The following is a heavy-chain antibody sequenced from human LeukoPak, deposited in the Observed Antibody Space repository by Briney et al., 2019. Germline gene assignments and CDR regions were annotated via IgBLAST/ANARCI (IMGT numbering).Heavy chain of an antibody. CDR1: GYTFTGYY. V-gene: IGHV1-2*02. J-gene: IGHJ3*02. Sequence: ASVKVSCKASGYTFTGYYMHWVRQAPGQGLEWMGWINPNSGGTNYAQKFQGRVTMTRDTSISTAYMELSRLRSDDTAVYYCARGRIQLWSPRDAFDIWGQGTMVTVSS. CDR2: INPNSGGT. CDR3: ARGRIQLWSPRDAFDI. D-gene: IGHD5-18*01.